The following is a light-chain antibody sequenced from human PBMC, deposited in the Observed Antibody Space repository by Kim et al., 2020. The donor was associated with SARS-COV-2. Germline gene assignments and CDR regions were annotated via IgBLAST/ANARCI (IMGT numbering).Light chain of an antibody. CDR1: VTYICSYFS. CDR2: KFS. J-gene: IGLJ2*01. Sequence: GQTGTSTCAVAVTYICSYFSVSGYQQHPGKAPKLIFHKFSQRSSGVPDRFSGSKSGNTASLTVSGLRAEDEADYYCSSYAGSNNWLFGGGTQLTVL. CDR3: SSYAGSNNWL. V-gene: IGLV2-8*01.